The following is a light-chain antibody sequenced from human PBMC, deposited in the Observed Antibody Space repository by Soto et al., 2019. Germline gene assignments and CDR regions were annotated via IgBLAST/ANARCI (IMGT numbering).Light chain of an antibody. CDR3: QQYNNWGLS. Sequence: VLTQSPATLSVSPEERVTLSCRASENVGTNLAGYQQRPGQPPRLLIYGSSTRAAGISATFSGSGSRTEFTLTISSLQSEDSAVYYCQQYNNWGLSFGGGTRVEIK. V-gene: IGKV3D-15*01. CDR1: ENVGTN. CDR2: GSS. J-gene: IGKJ4*01.